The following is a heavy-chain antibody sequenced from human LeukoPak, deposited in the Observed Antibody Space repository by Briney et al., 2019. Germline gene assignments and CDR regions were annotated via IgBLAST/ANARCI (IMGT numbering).Heavy chain of an antibody. V-gene: IGHV1-8*02. CDR1: GYTFTSYG. J-gene: IGHJ6*02. CDR3: ASPIGYCSGGSCPGSSYYYYGMDV. D-gene: IGHD2-15*01. CDR2: MNPNSGNT. Sequence: ASVKVSCKASGYTFTSYGISWVRQATGQGLEWMGWMNPNSGNTGYAQKFQGRVTMTRNTSISTAYMELSSLRSEDTAVYYRASPIGYCSGGSCPGSSYYYYGMDVWGQGTTVTVSS.